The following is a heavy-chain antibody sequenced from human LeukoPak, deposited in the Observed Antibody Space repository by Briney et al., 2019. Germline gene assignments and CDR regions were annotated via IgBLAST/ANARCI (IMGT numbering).Heavy chain of an antibody. CDR3: ARRGYYDSSGKYYYYYYMDV. CDR1: GGSISSYY. J-gene: IGHJ6*03. CDR2: IYYSGNT. V-gene: IGHV4-59*01. Sequence: PSETLSLTCTVSGGSISSYYWSWIRQPPGKGLEWIGYIYYSGNTNYNPSLKSRVTISVDTSKKQFSLKLSSVTAADTAVYYCARRGYYDSSGKYYYYYYMDVWGKGTTVTVSS. D-gene: IGHD3-22*01.